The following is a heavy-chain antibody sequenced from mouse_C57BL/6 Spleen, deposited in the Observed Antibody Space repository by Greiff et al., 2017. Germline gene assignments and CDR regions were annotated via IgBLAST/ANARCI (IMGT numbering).Heavy chain of an antibody. CDR1: GFTFSDYG. V-gene: IGHV5-17*01. J-gene: IGHJ2*01. D-gene: IGHD1-1*01. CDR2: ISSGSSTI. CDR3: ARHGSSYMYSFDY. Sequence: EVMLVESGGGLVKPGGSLKLSCAASGFTFSDYGMHWVRQAPEKGLEWVAYISSGSSTIYYADTVKGRFTISRDNAKNTLFLQMTSLRSEDTAMYYWARHGSSYMYSFDYWGQGTTLTVSS.